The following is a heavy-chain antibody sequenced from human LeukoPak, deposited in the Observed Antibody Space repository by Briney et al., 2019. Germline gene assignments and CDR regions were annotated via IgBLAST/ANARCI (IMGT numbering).Heavy chain of an antibody. CDR2: IYYSGST. D-gene: IGHD3-22*01. V-gene: IGHV4-59*01. CDR1: GGSISSYY. Sequence: SETLSLTCTVSGGSISSYYWSWIRQPPGKGLEWIGYIYYSGSTNYNPSLKSRVTISVDTSKNQFSLKLSSVTAADTAVYYCARGMNYYDSSGYYQDYYFDYWGQGTLVTVSS. CDR3: ARGMNYYDSSGYYQDYYFDY. J-gene: IGHJ4*02.